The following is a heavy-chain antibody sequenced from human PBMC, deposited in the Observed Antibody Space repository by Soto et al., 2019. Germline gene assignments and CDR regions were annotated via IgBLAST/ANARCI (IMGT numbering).Heavy chain of an antibody. Sequence: PGGSLRLSCACSGFTLSDHYIDWVRQAPGKGLEWLSYISPSNSTIYYADSVKGRFTISRDNAKNSLDLQMNGLRDDDTAVYYCARVGRGFCSSTRCYTDGFDLWGQGTMVTVSS. J-gene: IGHJ3*01. CDR3: ARVGRGFCSSTRCYTDGFDL. D-gene: IGHD2-2*01. V-gene: IGHV3-11*04. CDR2: ISPSNSTI. CDR1: GFTLSDHY.